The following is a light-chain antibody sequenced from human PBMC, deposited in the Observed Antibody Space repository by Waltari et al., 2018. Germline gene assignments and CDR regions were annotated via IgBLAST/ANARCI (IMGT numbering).Light chain of an antibody. V-gene: IGKV3-15*01. CDR2: AAS. CDR1: QTIVDN. J-gene: IGKJ4*01. CDR3: QQYRHWPLA. Sequence: EKVMTKSPATLSVSLGVRITLSCRASQTIVDNLAWYQQRPGQPPRLLIYAASTRATGVPARFSGGGSGTEFTLTISSLQSEDFAVYYCQQYRHWPLAFGGGTKVEI.